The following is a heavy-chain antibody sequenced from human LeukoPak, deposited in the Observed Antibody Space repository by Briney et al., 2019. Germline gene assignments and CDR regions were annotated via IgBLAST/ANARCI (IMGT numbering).Heavy chain of an antibody. CDR1: GFTFSSYG. CDR3: AKDLQQLCLDY. V-gene: IGHV3-30*18. J-gene: IGHJ4*02. CDR2: ISYDGSNK. Sequence: GRPLRLSSAASGFTFSSYGRHWGRPAPGKGLEWVAVISYDGSNKYYADSVKGRFTISRDNSKNTLYLQMNSLRAEDTAVYYCAKDLQQLCLDYWGQGTLVTVSS. D-gene: IGHD6-13*01.